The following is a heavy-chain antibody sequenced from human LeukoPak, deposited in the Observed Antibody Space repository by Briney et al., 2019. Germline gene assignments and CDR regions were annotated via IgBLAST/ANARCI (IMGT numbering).Heavy chain of an antibody. V-gene: IGHV3-9*01. J-gene: IGHJ6*02. D-gene: IGHD6-13*01. CDR1: GFTFDDYA. CDR3: AKSIAIPPPLYYSYYCMDV. Sequence: PGRSLRLSCAASGFTFDDYAMHWVRPAPGKGLEWVSGISWNSGSIGYADSVKGRFTISRDNAQNSLYLQMNSLRAEDTAVYYCAKSIAIPPPLYYSYYCMDVWGQGTTVTVSS. CDR2: ISWNSGSI.